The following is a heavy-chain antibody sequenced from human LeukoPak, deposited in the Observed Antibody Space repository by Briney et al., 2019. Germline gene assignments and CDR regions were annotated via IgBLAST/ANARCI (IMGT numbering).Heavy chain of an antibody. V-gene: IGHV1-18*01. CDR1: GGTFSSYG. CDR2: ISAYNGNT. Sequence: GSSVKVSCKASGGTFSSYGISWVRQASGQGLEWMGWISAYNGNTNYAQKLQGRVTMTTDTSTSTAYMELRSLRSDDTAVYYCARDRWLQFGSASFWGYYYYMDVWGKGTTVTISS. J-gene: IGHJ6*03. D-gene: IGHD5-24*01. CDR3: ARDRWLQFGSASFWGYYYYMDV.